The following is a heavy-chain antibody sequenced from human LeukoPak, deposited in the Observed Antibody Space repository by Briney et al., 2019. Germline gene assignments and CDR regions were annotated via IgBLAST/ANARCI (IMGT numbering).Heavy chain of an antibody. Sequence: GGSLRLSCAASGFTFSSYSMNWVRQAPGKGLEWVSAISGSGGSTYYADSLKGRFTISRDNSKNTLYLQMNSLRAEDTAVYYCAKGLWDILVVPDAPFDYWGQGTLVTVSS. D-gene: IGHD2-2*01. V-gene: IGHV3-23*01. CDR1: GFTFSSYS. CDR3: AKGLWDILVVPDAPFDY. J-gene: IGHJ4*02. CDR2: ISGSGGST.